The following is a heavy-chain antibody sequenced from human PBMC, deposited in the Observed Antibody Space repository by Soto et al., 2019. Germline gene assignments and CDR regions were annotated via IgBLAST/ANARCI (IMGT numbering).Heavy chain of an antibody. V-gene: IGHV3-30*18. CDR2: TSFDGSSG. CDR3: AKSPPAVAGYFDY. CDR1: GFTFSSSG. J-gene: IGHJ4*02. Sequence: QVQLVESGGGVVQPGRSLRLSCAASGFTFSSSGMHWVRQAPGKGLEWVAVTSFDGSSGYYADSVRGRFTISRDNSNNTLYLQMNSLRAEDTAVYYCAKSPPAVAGYFDYWGQGPLVTVSS. D-gene: IGHD6-19*01.